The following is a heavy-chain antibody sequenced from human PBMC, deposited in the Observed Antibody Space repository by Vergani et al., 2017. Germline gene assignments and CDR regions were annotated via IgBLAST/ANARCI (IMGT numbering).Heavy chain of an antibody. Sequence: EVQLVESGGGLVQPGGSLRLSCAASGFTFSSYWMHWVRQAPGTGLVWVSRINSDGSSTSYADSVKGRFTISRDNAKNTLYLQMNSLRAEDTAVYYCARVSIDYYYYGMDVWGQGTTVTVSS. CDR2: INSDGSST. CDR3: ARVSIDYYYYGMDV. D-gene: IGHD5/OR15-5a*01. V-gene: IGHV3-74*01. J-gene: IGHJ6*02. CDR1: GFTFSSYW.